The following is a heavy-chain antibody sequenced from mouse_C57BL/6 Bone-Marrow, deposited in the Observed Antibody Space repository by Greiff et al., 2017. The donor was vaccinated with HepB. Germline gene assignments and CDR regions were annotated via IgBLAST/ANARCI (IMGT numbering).Heavy chain of an antibody. Sequence: DVKLVESGGGLVKPGGSLKLSCAASGFTFSDYGMHWVRQAPEKGLEWVAYISSGSSTIYYADTVKGRFTISRDNAKNTLFLQMTSLRSEDTAMYYCINWVWFAYWGQGTLVTVSA. D-gene: IGHD4-1*01. CDR3: INWVWFAY. CDR2: ISSGSSTI. J-gene: IGHJ3*01. V-gene: IGHV5-17*01. CDR1: GFTFSDYG.